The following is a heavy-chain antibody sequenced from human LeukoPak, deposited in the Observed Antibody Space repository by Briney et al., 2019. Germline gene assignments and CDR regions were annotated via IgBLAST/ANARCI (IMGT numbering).Heavy chain of an antibody. CDR3: ARDHLGSGSYSSGERVY. D-gene: IGHD1-26*01. J-gene: IGHJ4*02. V-gene: IGHV1-18*01. CDR1: AYTFTNFG. CDR2: INTYNGNT. Sequence: ASVKVSCKTSAYTFTNFGITWRRQAPGQGLEWMGWINTYNGNTNYAPKLQGRVSMTTDTSTSTAYMELRSLRSDDTAVYYCARDHLGSGSYSSGERVYWGQGTLVIVSS.